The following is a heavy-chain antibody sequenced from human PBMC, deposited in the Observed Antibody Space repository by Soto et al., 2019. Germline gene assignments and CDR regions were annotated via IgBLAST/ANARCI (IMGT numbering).Heavy chain of an antibody. J-gene: IGHJ4*02. CDR1: GGSISSSSYY. CDR2: IYYSGST. CDR3: ASVIRFLDS. Sequence: SETLSLTCTVSGGSISSSSYYWGWIRQPPGKGLEWIGCIYYSGSTYYNPSLKSRVTISVDTSKNQFSLKLSSVTAADTAVYYCASVIRFLDSWGQGTLVTVSS. V-gene: IGHV4-39*01. D-gene: IGHD3-3*01.